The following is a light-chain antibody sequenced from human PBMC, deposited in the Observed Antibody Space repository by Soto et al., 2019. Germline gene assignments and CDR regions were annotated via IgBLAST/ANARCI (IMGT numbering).Light chain of an antibody. CDR3: QSFDSSLRGYV. V-gene: IGLV2-8*01. Sequence: QSALTQPPSASGSPGQSVTIPCTGTSSDVGAYDHVSWYQQHPGKAPKLIIYSSNNRPSGVPDRFSGSKSGTSASLAITGLQADDEADYFCQSFDSSLRGYVFGGGTKVTVL. J-gene: IGLJ1*01. CDR1: SSDVGAYDH. CDR2: SSN.